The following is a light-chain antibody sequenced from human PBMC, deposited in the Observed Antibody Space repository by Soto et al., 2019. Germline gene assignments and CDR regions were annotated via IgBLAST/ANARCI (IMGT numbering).Light chain of an antibody. CDR3: QQRSNWTWT. J-gene: IGKJ1*01. CDR2: DAS. V-gene: IGKV3-11*01. CDR1: QSVSSY. Sequence: EIVLTQSAATLSLSPGERATLSWRASQSVSSYLAWYQQKPGQAPRLLIYDASNRATGIPARFSGSGSGTGFTLTISSLETEDFAVYYCQQRSNWTWTFGQGTKVDIK.